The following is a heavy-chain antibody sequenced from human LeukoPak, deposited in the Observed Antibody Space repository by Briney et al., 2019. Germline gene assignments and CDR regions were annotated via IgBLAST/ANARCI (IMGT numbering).Heavy chain of an antibody. CDR2: ISWNSGSI. CDR1: GFTFDDYA. D-gene: IGHD2-15*01. CDR3: AKSSDCSGGSRTNYFDY. Sequence: PGRSLRLSCAASGFTFDDYAMHWVRQAPGKGLEWVSGISWNSGSIGYADSVKGRFTISRDNAKNSLYLQMNSLRAEDMALYYCAKSSDCSGGSRTNYFDYWGQGTLVTVSS. J-gene: IGHJ4*02. V-gene: IGHV3-9*03.